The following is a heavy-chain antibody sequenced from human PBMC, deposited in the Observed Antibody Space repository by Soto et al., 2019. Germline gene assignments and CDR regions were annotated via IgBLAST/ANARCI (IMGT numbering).Heavy chain of an antibody. CDR3: AREPVDGYAFFDN. V-gene: IGHV4-34*01. D-gene: IGHD5-18*01. CDR1: GGSFSGYY. CDR2: INHSRST. Sequence: PSETLSLTCAVYGGSFSGYYWSWIRQPPGKGLEWIREINHSRSTNYNPSLKSRDNISVDTSKNQFSLKLSSVTSADMAVYWCAREPVDGYAFFDNWGQGALVTVSS. J-gene: IGHJ5*02.